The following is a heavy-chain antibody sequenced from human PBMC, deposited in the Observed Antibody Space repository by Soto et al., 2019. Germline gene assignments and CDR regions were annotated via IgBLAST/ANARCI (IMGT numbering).Heavy chain of an antibody. CDR3: AREYSNYDVSWFDP. D-gene: IGHD4-4*01. J-gene: IGHJ5*02. Sequence: PSETLSLTCTVSGGAISIYYWSWIRQPAGKGLEWIGRIYTSGSTNYNPSLKSRVTMSVDTSKNQFSLKLSSVTAADTAVYYCAREYSNYDVSWFDPWGQGTLVTVSS. V-gene: IGHV4-4*07. CDR1: GGAISIYY. CDR2: IYTSGST.